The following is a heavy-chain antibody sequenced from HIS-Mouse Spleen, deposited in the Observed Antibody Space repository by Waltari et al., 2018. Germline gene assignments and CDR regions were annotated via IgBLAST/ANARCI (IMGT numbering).Heavy chain of an antibody. CDR2: IYYSRST. D-gene: IGHD6-13*01. Sequence: QLQLQESGPGLVKPSETLSLTCTVSGGSISSSSYYWGWIRQPPGKGLEWIGSIYYSRSTYNNPCLKGRGTISLDTSKNQFSLKLSSVTAADTAVYYCAREIPYSSSWYDWYFDLWGRGTLVTVSS. J-gene: IGHJ2*01. V-gene: IGHV4-39*07. CDR3: AREIPYSSSWYDWYFDL. CDR1: GGSISSSSYY.